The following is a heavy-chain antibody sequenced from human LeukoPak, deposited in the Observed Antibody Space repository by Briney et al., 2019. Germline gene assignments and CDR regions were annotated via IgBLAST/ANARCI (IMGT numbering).Heavy chain of an antibody. CDR2: IRYDGSKK. J-gene: IGHJ4*02. V-gene: IGHV3-30*02. D-gene: IGHD2-8*01. CDR1: GFTFSSYG. Sequence: GGSLRLSCAASGFTFSSYGMHWVRQAPGKGLEGGAFIRYDGSKKDYADSVKGRFTSSRDNSKNTLYVQLNSLRAEDTAVYYCAKDGVPHRYFGRNYFDYWGQGTLVTVSS. CDR3: AKDGVPHRYFGRNYFDY.